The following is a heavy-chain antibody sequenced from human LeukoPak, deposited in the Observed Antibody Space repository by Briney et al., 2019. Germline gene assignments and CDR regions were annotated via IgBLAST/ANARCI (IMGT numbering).Heavy chain of an antibody. D-gene: IGHD6-19*01. Sequence: ASVKVSCKASGYTFTSYAMHWVRQAPGQRLERMGWINAGNGNTKYSQKFQGRVTITRDTSASTAYMELSSLRSEDTAVYYCAREGGWYYFDYWGQGTLVTVSS. V-gene: IGHV1-3*01. CDR1: GYTFTSYA. CDR3: AREGGWYYFDY. CDR2: INAGNGNT. J-gene: IGHJ4*02.